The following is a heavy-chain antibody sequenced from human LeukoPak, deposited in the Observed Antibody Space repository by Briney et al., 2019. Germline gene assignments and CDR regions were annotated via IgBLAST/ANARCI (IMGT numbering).Heavy chain of an antibody. CDR2: INSDGSST. CDR3: ARDYGDAFDV. J-gene: IGHJ3*01. Sequence: GGSLRLSCAASGFTFSNYWMHWVRQAPGKGLVWVSLINSDGSSTNYADSVKGRFTIYRDNAKNTLYLQMNSLRAEDTAVYYCARDYGDAFDVWGLGTMVTVSS. CDR1: GFTFSNYW. D-gene: IGHD4-17*01. V-gene: IGHV3-74*01.